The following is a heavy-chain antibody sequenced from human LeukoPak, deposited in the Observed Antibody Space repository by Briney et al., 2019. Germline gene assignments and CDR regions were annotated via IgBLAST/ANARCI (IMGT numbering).Heavy chain of an antibody. D-gene: IGHD3-10*01. J-gene: IGHJ4*02. V-gene: IGHV4-34*01. CDR1: GGSFSGYY. CDR2: INHSEST. Sequence: SETLSLTCAVYGGSFSGYYWSWIRQPPGKGLEWIGEINHSESTNYNPSLKSRVTISVDTSKNQFSLKLSSVTAADTAVYYCAREPLYGSGSYPLDYWGQGTLVTVSS. CDR3: AREPLYGSGSYPLDY.